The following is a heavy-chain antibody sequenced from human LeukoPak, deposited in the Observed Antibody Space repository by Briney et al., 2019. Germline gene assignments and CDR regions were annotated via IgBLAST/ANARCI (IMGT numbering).Heavy chain of an antibody. V-gene: IGHV1-2*02. CDR1: GYTFTGYY. CDR3: GRASSSSWYSSNNWFDP. J-gene: IGHJ5*02. Sequence: ASVKVSCKASGYTFTGYYMHWVRQAPGQGLEWMGWINPNSGGTNYAQKFQGRVTMTRDTSISTAYMELSRLRSDDTAVYYCGRASSSSWYSSNNWFDPWGQGTLVTVSS. CDR2: INPNSGGT. D-gene: IGHD6-13*01.